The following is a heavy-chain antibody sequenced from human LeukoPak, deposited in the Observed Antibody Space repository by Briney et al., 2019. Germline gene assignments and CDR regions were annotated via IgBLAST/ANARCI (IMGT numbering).Heavy chain of an antibody. CDR2: ISSSSSSI. CDR3: AKLLHGDYGIFDY. CDR1: GFIFSSYS. D-gene: IGHD4-17*01. J-gene: IGHJ4*02. V-gene: IGHV3-48*01. Sequence: PGGSLRLSCAASGFIFSSYSMNWVRQAPGKGLEWVSYISSSSSSIYYADAVKGRFTISRDNSKNTLYLQMNSLRAEDTAVYYCAKLLHGDYGIFDYWGQGTLVTVSS.